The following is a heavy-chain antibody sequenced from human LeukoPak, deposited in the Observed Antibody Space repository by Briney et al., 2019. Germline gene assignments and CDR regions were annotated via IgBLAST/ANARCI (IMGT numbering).Heavy chain of an antibody. CDR1: GFTFSNYW. D-gene: IGHD3-10*01. Sequence: GGSLRLSCAASGFTFSNYWMNWVRQAPGKGLQWVANINRDGREEYYVDSVKGRFTISRDNSKNTLYLQMNSLRAEDTAVYYCAKGSYGSGSYYYYYMDVWGKGTTVTVSS. V-gene: IGHV3-7*03. J-gene: IGHJ6*03. CDR2: INRDGREE. CDR3: AKGSYGSGSYYYYYMDV.